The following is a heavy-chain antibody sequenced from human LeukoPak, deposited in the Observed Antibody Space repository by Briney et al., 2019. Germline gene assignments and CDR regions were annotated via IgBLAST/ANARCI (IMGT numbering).Heavy chain of an antibody. J-gene: IGHJ4*02. CDR2: IYYSGST. D-gene: IGHD4-17*01. CDR1: GGSIINYY. V-gene: IGHV4-59*01. Sequence: SETLSLTCTVSGGSIINYYWSWIRQPPGKGLEWIGYIYYSGSTIYNPSLKSRVTISVDTSKNQFSLKLSSVTAADTAVYYCARYGDYVFDLWGRGTLVTVSS. CDR3: ARYGDYVFDL.